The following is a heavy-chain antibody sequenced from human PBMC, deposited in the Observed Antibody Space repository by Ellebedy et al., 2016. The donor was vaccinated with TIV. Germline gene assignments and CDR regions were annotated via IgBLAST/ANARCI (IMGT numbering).Heavy chain of an antibody. J-gene: IGHJ4*02. D-gene: IGHD1-20*01. V-gene: IGHV5-10-1*01. CDR3: TKYMTGTTGADC. CDR1: GFSFTSYW. Sequence: GESLKISCKGYGFSFTSYWINWVRQMPGKGLEWMGSIDPSDSYTNYSPSFQGHVTISADKSITTAYLQWSSLKTSDTAMYYCTKYMTGTTGADCWGQGTLVSVSS. CDR2: IDPSDSYT.